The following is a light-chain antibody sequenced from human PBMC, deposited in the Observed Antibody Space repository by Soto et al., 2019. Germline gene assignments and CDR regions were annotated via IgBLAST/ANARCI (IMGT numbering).Light chain of an antibody. CDR1: QSVSSS. CDR2: DTS. Sequence: EIVLTQSPAILSLSPGERATLSCRASQSVSSSLAWYQQKPGQAPRLLIYDTSNRSTDIPPRFSGSGSGTDFTLTISSLEPEDFAFYYCQQRTNWRITFGQGTRLDIK. CDR3: QQRTNWRIT. J-gene: IGKJ5*01. V-gene: IGKV3-11*01.